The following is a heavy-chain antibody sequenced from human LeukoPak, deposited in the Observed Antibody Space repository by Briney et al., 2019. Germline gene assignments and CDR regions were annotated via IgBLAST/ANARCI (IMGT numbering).Heavy chain of an antibody. D-gene: IGHD4-17*01. J-gene: IGHJ6*02. CDR1: GYTLTELS. Sequence: GASVKVSRKVSGYTLTELSMHWVRQAPGKGLEWMGGFDPEDGETIYAQKFQGRVTMTEDTSTDTAYMGLSSLRSEDTAVYYCATGRPTVTTSGYYYYGMDVWGQGTTVTVSS. CDR2: FDPEDGET. CDR3: ATGRPTVTTSGYYYYGMDV. V-gene: IGHV1-24*01.